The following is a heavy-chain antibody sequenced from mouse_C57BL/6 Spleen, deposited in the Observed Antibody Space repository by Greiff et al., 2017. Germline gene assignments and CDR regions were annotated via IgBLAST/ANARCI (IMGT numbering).Heavy chain of an antibody. CDR3: AKGITTVVPYAMDY. CDR1: GFTFSDYG. CDR2: ISSGSSTI. D-gene: IGHD1-1*01. J-gene: IGHJ4*01. V-gene: IGHV5-17*01. Sequence: EVQLVESGGGLVKPGGSLKLSCAASGFTFSDYGMHWVRQAPEKGLEWVAYISSGSSTIYYADTVKGRFTISRDNAKNTLFLQMTSLRSEDTAMYYCAKGITTVVPYAMDYWGQGTSVTVSS.